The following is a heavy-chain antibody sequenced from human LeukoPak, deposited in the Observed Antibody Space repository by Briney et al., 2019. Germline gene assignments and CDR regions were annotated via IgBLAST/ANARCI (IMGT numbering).Heavy chain of an antibody. CDR3: AKRSDYGGNWNYFDY. CDR2: ISGSGGGT. Sequence: PGGSLRLSCAASGFTFSSIAMSWVRQAPDKGLEWVSTISGSGGGTYYADSVKGRFTISRDDSKNTLYLQMNSLRADDTAVYYCAKRSDYGGNWNYFDYWGQGTLVTVSS. CDR1: GFTFSSIA. D-gene: IGHD4-23*01. V-gene: IGHV3-23*01. J-gene: IGHJ4*02.